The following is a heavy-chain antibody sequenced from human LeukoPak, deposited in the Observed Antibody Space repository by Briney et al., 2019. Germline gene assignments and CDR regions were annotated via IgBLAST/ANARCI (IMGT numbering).Heavy chain of an antibody. D-gene: IGHD3-3*01. Sequence: GGSLRLSCVASGFPFTPNAMNWVRQAPGKGLEWVSGIGGDGRSHYTDSVKGRFTISRDNSKNTLYLQMNSLRAEDTAIYYCAKDLHNWSGIDYWGLGTLVTVSS. CDR3: AKDLHNWSGIDY. V-gene: IGHV3-23*01. CDR1: GFPFTPNA. J-gene: IGHJ4*02. CDR2: IGGDGRS.